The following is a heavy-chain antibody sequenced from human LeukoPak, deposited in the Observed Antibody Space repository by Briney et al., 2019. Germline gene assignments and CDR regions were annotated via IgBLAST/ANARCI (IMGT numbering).Heavy chain of an antibody. J-gene: IGHJ6*03. CDR2: ISAYNGNT. D-gene: IGHD5-18*01. CDR1: GYTFTSYG. Sequence: ASVKVSCKVSGYTFTSYGISWVRQAPGQGLEWMGWISAYNGNTNYAQKLQGRVTMTPDTSTTTAYMELSSLSSDDTAVYYCARHTAMATPVYYYYYMDVWAKGTTVTVSS. V-gene: IGHV1-18*01. CDR3: ARHTAMATPVYYYYYMDV.